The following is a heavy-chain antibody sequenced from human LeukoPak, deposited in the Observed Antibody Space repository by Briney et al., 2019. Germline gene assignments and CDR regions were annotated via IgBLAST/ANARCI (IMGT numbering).Heavy chain of an antibody. CDR2: IRPDGREQ. V-gene: IGHV3-7*01. CDR1: RFLFSSFW. Sequence: GGPVRLSCAASRFLFSSFWMIGLRQTPARGVDGLADIRPDGREQYYVHAVGGRFSISRDNAKNSVYLDMNNGRVDDTGVYYCSCGDSSRSPLAYWGQGTLVSVSP. CDR3: SCGDSSRSPLAY. J-gene: IGHJ4*02. D-gene: IGHD2-2*01.